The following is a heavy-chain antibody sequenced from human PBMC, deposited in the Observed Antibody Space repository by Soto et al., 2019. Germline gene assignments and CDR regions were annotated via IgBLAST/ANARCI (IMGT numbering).Heavy chain of an antibody. Sequence: ASVKVSCKASGYTFTSYGISWVRQAPGQGLEWMGWISAYNGNTKYAQNLQGRVTMTTDTSTTTAYMELRSLTSDDTAVYYCARDTYVISVSSYYYGMDVWGQGTTVTVSS. V-gene: IGHV1-18*04. CDR3: ARDTYVISVSSYYYGMDV. J-gene: IGHJ6*02. CDR2: ISAYNGNT. CDR1: GYTFTSYG. D-gene: IGHD2-21*01.